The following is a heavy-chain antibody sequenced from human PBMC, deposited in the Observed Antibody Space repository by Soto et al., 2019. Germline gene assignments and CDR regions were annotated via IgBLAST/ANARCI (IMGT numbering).Heavy chain of an antibody. J-gene: IGHJ4*02. D-gene: IGHD1-1*01. CDR2: INDDGSST. V-gene: IGHV3-74*01. CDR3: TRGPRSTSTGTGAF. CDR1: GFTFSMYW. Sequence: VGSLRLSCAASGFTFSMYWMHWVRQVPGKGPEWVSRINDDGSSTNYADSVKGRFTISRDNAKDTLYLQMNDLRAEDTAVYYCTRGPRSTSTGTGAFWGQGTLVTVSS.